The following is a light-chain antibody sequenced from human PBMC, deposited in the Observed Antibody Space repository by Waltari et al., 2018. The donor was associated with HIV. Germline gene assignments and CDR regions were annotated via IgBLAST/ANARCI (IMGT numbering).Light chain of an antibody. CDR1: QSLLKSNGYMY. J-gene: IGKJ4*01. CDR2: LGS. V-gene: IGKV2-28*01. Sequence: DIVMTQSPLSLSVTPGEPASISCRSSQSLLKSNGYMYLDWYLQQPGQSPQLLIYLGSNRASGVPDRFRGSGLGTDFTLKISRVEAEDAGIYYCMQALESPLTFGGGTRVEIK. CDR3: MQALESPLT.